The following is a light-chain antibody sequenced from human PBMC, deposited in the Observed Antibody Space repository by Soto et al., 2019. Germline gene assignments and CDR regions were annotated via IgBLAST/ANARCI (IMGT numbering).Light chain of an antibody. J-gene: IGLJ2*01. CDR1: SSNIGAGYD. CDR3: QSYDSSLSVLVV. Sequence: QSVLTQPPSVSGAPGQRVTISCTGSSSNIGAGYDVHWYQQLPGTAPKLLIYGNSNRPSGVPDRFSGSKSGTSASLAITGLQAEDEDEYDYQSYDSSLSVLVVFGGGTKLTVL. V-gene: IGLV1-40*01. CDR2: GNS.